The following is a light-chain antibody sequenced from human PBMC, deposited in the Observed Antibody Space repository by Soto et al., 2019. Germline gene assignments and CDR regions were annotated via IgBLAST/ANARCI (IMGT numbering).Light chain of an antibody. CDR1: SSNIGAGYD. CDR2: GNS. V-gene: IGLV1-40*01. CDR3: RSYDSSMSGWV. Sequence: QSVLTQPPSVSGAPGQRVTISCTGSSSNIGAGYDVHWYQQLPGTAPKLLIYGNSNRPSGVPDRFSGSKSGTAASLAITGLQGEDEADYYCRSYDSSMSGWVFGGGTKRTVL. J-gene: IGLJ3*02.